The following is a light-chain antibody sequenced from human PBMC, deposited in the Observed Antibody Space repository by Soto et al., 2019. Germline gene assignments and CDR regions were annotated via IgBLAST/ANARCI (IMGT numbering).Light chain of an antibody. V-gene: IGLV2-8*01. CDR2: EVT. CDR1: SSDVGGYNF. Sequence: QSALTQPPSASGSPGQSVTISCTGTSSDVGGYNFVSWYQQHPGKAPKLMVYEVTKRPSGVPDRFSGSKSGNTASLAVSGLQAEDEAEYYCSSYVGSNSVVFGGGTKLTVL. CDR3: SSYVGSNSVV. J-gene: IGLJ2*01.